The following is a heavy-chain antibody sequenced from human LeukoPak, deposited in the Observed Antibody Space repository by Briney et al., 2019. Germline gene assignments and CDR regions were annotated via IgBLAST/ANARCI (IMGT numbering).Heavy chain of an antibody. CDR1: GFSFSVYY. J-gene: IGHJ4*02. Sequence: GSLRLSCAASGFSFSVYYMSWIRQAPGKGLGWVSYISISGSTVYYADSVKGRYTISRDNAKNSLYLQMNSMRAEDTAVYYCARVRMDYGSGSPADYWGQGTLVTVSS. CDR3: ARVRMDYGSGSPADY. V-gene: IGHV3-11*01. D-gene: IGHD3-10*01. CDR2: ISISGSTV.